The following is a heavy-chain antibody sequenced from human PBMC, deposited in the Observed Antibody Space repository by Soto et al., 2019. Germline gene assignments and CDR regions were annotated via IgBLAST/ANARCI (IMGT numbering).Heavy chain of an antibody. Sequence: PGGSLRLSCAVSGFTFSNYAMSWVRQAPGKGLEWVTSISGSGARTYYAGSVKGRITTSRDNSKNTLFLQVSSLRDEDTAVYYCARGDSYYDFGIECWGQGTVVTVSS. D-gene: IGHD3-3*01. V-gene: IGHV3-23*01. CDR3: ARGDSYYDFGIEC. CDR1: GFTFSNYA. J-gene: IGHJ4*02. CDR2: ISGSGART.